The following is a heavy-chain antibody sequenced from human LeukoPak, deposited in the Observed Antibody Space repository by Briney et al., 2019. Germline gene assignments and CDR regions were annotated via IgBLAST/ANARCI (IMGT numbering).Heavy chain of an antibody. CDR3: ANGYSSTYYNALDI. Sequence: GSLRLSCAASGFTFSSYNMNWIPEAPEKGLEMVSDISSSGSTIYFADSVKGRFTISRDNAKNSLYLQMNSLRGEDTAVYYCANGYSSTYYNALDIRGQGTMVTVSS. D-gene: IGHD6-13*01. V-gene: IGHV3-48*01. CDR2: ISSSGSTI. CDR1: GFTFSSYN. J-gene: IGHJ3*02.